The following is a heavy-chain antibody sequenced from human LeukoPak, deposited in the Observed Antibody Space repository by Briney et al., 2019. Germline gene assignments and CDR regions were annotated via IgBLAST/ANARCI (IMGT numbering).Heavy chain of an antibody. CDR2: INHSGST. Sequence: SETLSHTCAVYGGSFSGYYWSWIRQPPGKGLEWIGEINHSGSTNYNPSLKSRVTISVDTSKNQFSLKLSSVTAADTAVYYCARGRRDGYNLVRAFDIWGQGTMVTVSS. CDR3: ARGRRDGYNLVRAFDI. CDR1: GGSFSGYY. D-gene: IGHD5-24*01. V-gene: IGHV4-34*01. J-gene: IGHJ3*02.